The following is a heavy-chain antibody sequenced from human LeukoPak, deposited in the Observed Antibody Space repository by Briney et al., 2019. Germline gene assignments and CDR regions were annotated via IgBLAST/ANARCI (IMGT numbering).Heavy chain of an antibody. V-gene: IGHV3-15*01. CDR3: TTDGKGGSYPHHY. J-gene: IGHJ4*02. D-gene: IGHD1-26*01. CDR1: GFPTDQYA. Sequence: PGGSLRLSCTASGFPTDQYAMSWVRQAPGKGLEWVGRIKSKTDGGTTDYAAPVKGRFTISRDDSKNTLYLQMNSLKTEDTAVYYCTTDGKGGSYPHHYWCKGTLVTVSS. CDR2: IKSKTDGGTT.